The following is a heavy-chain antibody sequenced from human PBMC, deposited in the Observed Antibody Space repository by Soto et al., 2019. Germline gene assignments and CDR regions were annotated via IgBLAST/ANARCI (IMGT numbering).Heavy chain of an antibody. V-gene: IGHV4-34*12. D-gene: IGHD5-12*01. CDR2: IMHTGYT. J-gene: IGHJ4*02. CDR1: GESFLYYY. CDR3: ARRGRIVAPHDWIPMSYLDS. Sequence: SETLSLTCAVYGESFLYYYWSWIRQSPGKGPEWIGEIMHTGYTNFNPSLKSRVTMSTDTSKNQFSLKLSSVTAADTAVYYCARRGRIVAPHDWIPMSYLDSWGQGTLVTVSS.